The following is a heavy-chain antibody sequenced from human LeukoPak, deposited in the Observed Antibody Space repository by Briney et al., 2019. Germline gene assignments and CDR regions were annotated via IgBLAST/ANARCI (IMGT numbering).Heavy chain of an antibody. CDR1: GYSFTSYW. V-gene: IGHV5-51*01. J-gene: IGHJ4*02. D-gene: IGHD6-19*01. Sequence: GESLKISCKGSGYSFTSYWIGWVRQMPGKGLERMGIIYPGDSDTRYSPSFQGQVTISADKSISTAYLQWSSLKASDTAMYYCARGANIAVAGMDYWGQGTLVTVSS. CDR3: ARGANIAVAGMDY. CDR2: IYPGDSDT.